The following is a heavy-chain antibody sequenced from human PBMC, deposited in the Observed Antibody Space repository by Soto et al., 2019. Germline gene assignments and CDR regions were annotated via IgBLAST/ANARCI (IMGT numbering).Heavy chain of an antibody. V-gene: IGHV3-21*01. J-gene: IGHJ6*02. CDR2: ISSSSSYI. CDR3: ARDKYRSSSWYSVHYYDMDV. CDR1: GFTFSSYS. Sequence: EVQLLESGGGLVKPGRSLRLSCAASGFTFSSYSMNWVRQAPGKGLEWVSSISSSSSYIYYADSVKGRFTISRDNAKNSLYLLMNSVGAEDTGVYYCARDKYRSSSWYSVHYYDMDVWGQGTTVIVSS. D-gene: IGHD6-13*01.